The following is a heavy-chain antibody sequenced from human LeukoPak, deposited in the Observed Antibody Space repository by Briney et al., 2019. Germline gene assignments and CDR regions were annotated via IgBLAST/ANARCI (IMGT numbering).Heavy chain of an antibody. J-gene: IGHJ6*02. CDR2: IYYSGTT. CDR3: ARHGYGSYYYYEMDV. D-gene: IGHD5-18*01. CDR1: DDSISNTNYY. V-gene: IGHV4-39*01. Sequence: SETLSLTCTVSDDSISNTNYYWGWIRQPPGKGLEWIGSIYYSGTTYYNPSLKSRVTISVDTSKNQFSLKLSSVTAADTAVYYCARHGYGSYYYYEMDVWGQGTTVTVSS.